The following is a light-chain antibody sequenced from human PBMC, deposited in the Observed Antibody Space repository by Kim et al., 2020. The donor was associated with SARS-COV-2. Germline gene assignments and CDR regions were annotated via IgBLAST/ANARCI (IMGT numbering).Light chain of an antibody. J-gene: IGLJ1*01. Sequence: CTLSSGYSNYKVDWYQQRPGKGPRFVMRVSTGGIVGSKGDGIPDRFSVLGSGLNRYLTIKNIQEEDESDYHCGADHGSGSNFVYVFGTGTKVTVL. V-gene: IGLV9-49*01. CDR1: SGYSNYK. CDR3: GADHGSGSNFVYV. CDR2: VSTGGIVG.